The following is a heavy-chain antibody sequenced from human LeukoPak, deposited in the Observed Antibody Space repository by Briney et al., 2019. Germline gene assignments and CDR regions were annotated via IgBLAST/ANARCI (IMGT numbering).Heavy chain of an antibody. CDR1: GYTFTDYY. CDR2: INPNSGGT. J-gene: IGHJ4*02. Sequence: ASVKVSCKASGYTFTDYYMHWVRQAPGQGLEWMGWINPNSGGTNYAQKFQGRVTMTRDTSISTAYMELTRLRSDDTAVYYCARDSLAYSERFPFDYWGQGTLVTSPQ. V-gene: IGHV1-2*02. CDR3: ARDSLAYSERFPFDY. D-gene: IGHD2-21*01.